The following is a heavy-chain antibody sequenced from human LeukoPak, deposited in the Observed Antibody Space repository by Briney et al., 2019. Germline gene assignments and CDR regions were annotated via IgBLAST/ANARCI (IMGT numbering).Heavy chain of an antibody. V-gene: IGHV4-4*07. J-gene: IGHJ4*02. CDR1: GGSISSNY. CDR2: IYTSGST. Sequence: SETLSLACTVSGGSISSNYWSWIRQPAGKGLEWIGRIYTSGSTNYSPSLKSRVTLSVDTSRNQFSLRLSSVTAADTAVYYCARDGRGYASSWYFDLWGQGTLVTVSS. D-gene: IGHD6-13*01. CDR3: ARDGRGYASSWYFDL.